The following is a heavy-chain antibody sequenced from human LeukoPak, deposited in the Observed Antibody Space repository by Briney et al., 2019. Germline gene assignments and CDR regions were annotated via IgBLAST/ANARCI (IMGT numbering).Heavy chain of an antibody. Sequence: PGGSLRLSCAASGFIFSNYWMTWVRQAPGKGLEWVAHIRQDGSERHYVDPVKDRFTISRDNAKNSLDLQMDSLRAEDTAVYYCAKDVAAAGSYYFDYWGQGTLVTVSS. J-gene: IGHJ4*02. CDR1: GFIFSNYW. D-gene: IGHD6-13*01. V-gene: IGHV3-7*01. CDR3: AKDVAAAGSYYFDY. CDR2: IRQDGSER.